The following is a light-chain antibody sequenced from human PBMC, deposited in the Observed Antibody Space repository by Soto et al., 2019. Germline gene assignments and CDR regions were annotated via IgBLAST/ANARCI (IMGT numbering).Light chain of an antibody. J-gene: IGKJ1*01. V-gene: IGKV3-20*01. CDR1: QSVSSTF. CDR2: GAS. CDR3: QHKGT. Sequence: LVLTQSPGTQSLSPGERATLSCRASQSVSSTFLAWYQQRPGQAPRLLIYGASSRATGIPDRFSGSGSGTDFALTISRLDPEDFAVYYCQHKGTFGQGTKVDIK.